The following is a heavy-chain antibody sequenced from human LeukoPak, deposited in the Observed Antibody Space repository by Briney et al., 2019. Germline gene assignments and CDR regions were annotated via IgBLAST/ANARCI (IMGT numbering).Heavy chain of an antibody. Sequence: PSETLSLTCTASGGSISGSGSSYYWVWIRQPPGKGLEWIGSIYYSGSTYYNPSLKSRVTISVDTSKNQFSLKLSSMTAADTAVYFCARTPRYSGNYYNAFDIWGQGTTVTVSS. V-gene: IGHV4-39*01. CDR3: ARTPRYSGNYYNAFDI. CDR1: GGSISGSGSSYY. CDR2: IYYSGST. J-gene: IGHJ3*02. D-gene: IGHD1-26*01.